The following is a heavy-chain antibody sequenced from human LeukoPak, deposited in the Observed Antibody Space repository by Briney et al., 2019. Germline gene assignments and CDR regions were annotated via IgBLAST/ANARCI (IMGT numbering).Heavy chain of an antibody. CDR3: ARDGIRYSSSWYPPNFDY. CDR2: ISYDGSNK. CDR1: GFTFSSYA. D-gene: IGHD6-13*01. V-gene: IGHV3-30-3*01. J-gene: IGHJ4*02. Sequence: GGSLRLSCAASGFTFSSYAMPWVRQAPGKGLEWVAVISYDGSNKYYADSVKGRFTISRDNSKNTLYLQMNSLRAEDTAVYYCARDGIRYSSSWYPPNFDYWGQGTLVTVSS.